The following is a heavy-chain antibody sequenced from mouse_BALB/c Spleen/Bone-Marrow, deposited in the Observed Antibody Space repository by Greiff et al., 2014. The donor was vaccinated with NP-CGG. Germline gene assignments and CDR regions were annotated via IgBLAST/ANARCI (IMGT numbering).Heavy chain of an antibody. CDR3: AFYYYGSSGFAY. J-gene: IGHJ3*01. CDR2: IDPANGNT. D-gene: IGHD1-1*01. CDR1: GFNIKDTY. V-gene: IGHV14-3*02. Sequence: VQLQQSGAELVKPGASVKLSCTASGFNIKDTYMHWVKQRHEQGLEWIGRIDPANGNTKYDPKFQGKATITADTSSNTAYLQLSSLTSEDTAVYYCAFYYYGSSGFAYWGQGTLVTVSA.